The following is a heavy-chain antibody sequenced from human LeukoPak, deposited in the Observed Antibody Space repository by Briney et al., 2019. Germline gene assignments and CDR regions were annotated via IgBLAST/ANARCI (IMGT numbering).Heavy chain of an antibody. CDR2: ISGSGGST. CDR3: ATTRTRNWNCEIRDWFDP. V-gene: IGHV3-23*01. J-gene: IGHJ5*02. CDR1: GFTFSSYA. D-gene: IGHD1-7*01. Sequence: GGSLRLSCAASGFTFSSYAMSWVRQAPGKGLEWVSAISGSGGSTYYADSVKGRFTISRDNSKNTLYLQMNSLRAEDTAVYYCATTRTRNWNCEIRDWFDPWGQGTLVTVSS.